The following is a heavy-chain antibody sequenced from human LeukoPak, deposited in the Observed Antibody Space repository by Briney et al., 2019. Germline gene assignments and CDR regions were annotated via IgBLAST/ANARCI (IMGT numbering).Heavy chain of an antibody. V-gene: IGHV3-11*04. J-gene: IGHJ4*02. CDR2: ISSSGSTI. CDR3: ARDSDPGYSSSPGADY. Sequence: GGSLRLSCAASGFTFSSYNMSWIRQAPGKGLEWVSYISSSGSTIYYADSVKGRFTISRDNAKNSLYLQMNSLRAEDTAVYYCARDSDPGYSSSPGADYWGQGTLVTVSS. CDR1: GFTFSSYN. D-gene: IGHD6-6*01.